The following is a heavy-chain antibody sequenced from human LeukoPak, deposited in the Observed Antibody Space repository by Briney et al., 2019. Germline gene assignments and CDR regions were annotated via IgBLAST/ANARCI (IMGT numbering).Heavy chain of an antibody. J-gene: IGHJ4*02. Sequence: GGSLRLSCAASGFTFDDYGMSWVRQAPGKGLEWVSGINWDGSSTGYADSVRGRFTISRDNAKNSLYLQMNSLRAEDTAVYYCARGRYNYGYIFDYWGQGTLVTVSS. CDR3: ARGRYNYGYIFDY. CDR2: INWDGSST. CDR1: GFTFDDYG. V-gene: IGHV3-20*04. D-gene: IGHD5-18*01.